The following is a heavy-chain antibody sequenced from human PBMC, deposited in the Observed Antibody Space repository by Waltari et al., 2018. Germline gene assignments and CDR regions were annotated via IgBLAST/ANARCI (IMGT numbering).Heavy chain of an antibody. CDR2: IYHSGST. Sequence: QVQLQESGPGLVKPSETLSLTCTVSGYSISSGYYWGWIRQPPGKGLEWIGSIYHSGSTYDNPSLKSRVTISVDTSKNQFSLKLSSVTAADTAVYYCARHNDYSNWGYYYGMDVWGQGTTVTVSS. D-gene: IGHD4-4*01. CDR3: ARHNDYSNWGYYYGMDV. V-gene: IGHV4-38-2*02. J-gene: IGHJ6*02. CDR1: GYSISSGYY.